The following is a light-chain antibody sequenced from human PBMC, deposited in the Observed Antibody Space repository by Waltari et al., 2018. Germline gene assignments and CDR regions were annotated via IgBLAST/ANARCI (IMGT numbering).Light chain of an antibody. V-gene: IGKV3-20*01. Sequence: IVLTKSPGTLSLSPGERATLSCRASQSVSSSYLAWYQQKAGQAPRLLIYGASSSAAGIPDRFSGSGSATNFTLTISSLEHQDFSVYYCQQYGSSPYTFGQGTKLEIK. J-gene: IGKJ2*01. CDR3: QQYGSSPYT. CDR2: GAS. CDR1: QSVSSSY.